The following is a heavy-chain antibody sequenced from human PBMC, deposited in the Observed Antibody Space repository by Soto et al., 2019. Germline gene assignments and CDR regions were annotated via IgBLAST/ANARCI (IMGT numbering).Heavy chain of an antibody. CDR3: AKDSRLPDFGRLIHAFDT. Sequence: GGSLRLSCAASGFTFRDVAMSWVRQSPGRGLEWVSTIGGLVRTAFYVESVKVGFTMSRDNCDNILYLQINSLRVYATPVYYCAKDSRLPDFGRLIHAFDTSGQGTMVTVS. J-gene: IGHJ3*02. V-gene: IGHV3-23*01. CDR1: GFTFRDVA. CDR2: IGGLVRTA. D-gene: IGHD3-16*01.